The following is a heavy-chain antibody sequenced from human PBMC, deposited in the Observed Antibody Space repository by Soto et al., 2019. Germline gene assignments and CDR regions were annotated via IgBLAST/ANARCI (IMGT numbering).Heavy chain of an antibody. Sequence: QVRLVQSGLEVKKPGASVRLSCKTSGYTFTNYGVTWVRQAPGQGLEWMGWVSAYNRNTNYAQKFEDRVIMTTDTXXXXXXXXXRXXKSXXXXXXYCARERQWEPLLYWGEGTLV. CDR1: GYTFTNYG. CDR2: VSAYNRNT. CDR3: ARERQWEPLLY. J-gene: IGHJ4*02. V-gene: IGHV1-18*04. D-gene: IGHD1-26*01.